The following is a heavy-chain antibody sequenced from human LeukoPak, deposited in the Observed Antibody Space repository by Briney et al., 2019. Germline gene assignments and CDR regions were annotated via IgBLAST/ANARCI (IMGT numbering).Heavy chain of an antibody. D-gene: IGHD5-12*01. CDR1: GFTFSSYL. CDR3: AKDRGGYSGYDFDY. V-gene: IGHV3-7*03. CDR2: IKQDGSEK. J-gene: IGHJ4*02. Sequence: GGSLRLSCAASGFTFSSYLMTWVRQAPGKGLEWVANIKQDGSEKYYVDSVKGRFTISRDNAKNSLYLQMNSLRAEDTAVYYCAKDRGGYSGYDFDYWGQGTLVTVSS.